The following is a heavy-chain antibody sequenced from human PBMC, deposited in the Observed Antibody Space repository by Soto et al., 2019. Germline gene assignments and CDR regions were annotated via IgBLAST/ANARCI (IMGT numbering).Heavy chain of an antibody. J-gene: IGHJ2*01. CDR1: GFTFSSYG. CDR3: AKDSGTYWYFDL. D-gene: IGHD3-10*01. Sequence: QVQLVESGGGVAQPGRSLRLSCAASGFTFSSYGIHWVRQAPGKGLEWVAVISYDGSNKFYADSVKGRFTISRDNSKNTLYLQMNSLRAEDTAVYYCAKDSGTYWYFDLWGRGTLVTVSS. V-gene: IGHV3-30*18. CDR2: ISYDGSNK.